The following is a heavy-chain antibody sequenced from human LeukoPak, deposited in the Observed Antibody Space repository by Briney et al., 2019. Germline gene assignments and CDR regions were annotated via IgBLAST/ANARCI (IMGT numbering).Heavy chain of an antibody. V-gene: IGHV3-48*01. Sequence: GGSLRLSCAASGFTFSSYSMNWVRQAPGKGLEWVSYISSSSSTIYYADSVKGRFTISRDNAKNSLYLQMNSLRAEDTAVYYCARNVNYDFWSGYSSYWGQGTLVTVSS. CDR3: ARNVNYDFWSGYSSY. J-gene: IGHJ4*02. CDR2: ISSSSSTI. D-gene: IGHD3-3*01. CDR1: GFTFSSYS.